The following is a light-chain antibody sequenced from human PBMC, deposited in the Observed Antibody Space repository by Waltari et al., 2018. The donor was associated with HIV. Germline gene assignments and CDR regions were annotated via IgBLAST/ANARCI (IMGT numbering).Light chain of an antibody. CDR2: EAV. J-gene: IGLJ3*02. Sequence: QSALTQPASVSGSPGQSITISCTGTSRDVGTYNLFSWYQQYPGKAPKLMIYEAVKRPSGVSNRISASKSGNTASLTISGLQAEDEADYYCCSYGGSSTWVFGGGTKLTVL. V-gene: IGLV2-23*01. CDR3: CSYGGSSTWV. CDR1: SRDVGTYNL.